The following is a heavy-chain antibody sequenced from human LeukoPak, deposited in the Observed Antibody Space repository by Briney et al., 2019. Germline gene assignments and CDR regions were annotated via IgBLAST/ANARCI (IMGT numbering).Heavy chain of an antibody. CDR3: AKDMYNYDSPYFDS. D-gene: IGHD3-22*01. Sequence: HPGGSLRLSCAASGVSVTTYAMSWVRQAPGKGLEWVSRILGDGTITYYSDSVKVRFTSSRDSSTNSLHLQMNSLRAEDTAVYFCAKDMYNYDSPYFDSWGQGTLVTVSS. CDR2: ILGDGTIT. V-gene: IGHV3-23*01. CDR1: GVSVTTYA. J-gene: IGHJ4*02.